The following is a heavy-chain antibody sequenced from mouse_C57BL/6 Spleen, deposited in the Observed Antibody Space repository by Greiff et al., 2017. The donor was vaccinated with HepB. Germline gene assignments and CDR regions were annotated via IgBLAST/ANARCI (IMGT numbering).Heavy chain of an antibody. V-gene: IGHV1-52*01. CDR3: ARNDGYYGGFFAY. J-gene: IGHJ3*01. CDR1: GYTFTSYW. D-gene: IGHD2-3*01. CDR2: IDPSDSET. Sequence: QVQLQQPGAELVRPGSSVKLSCKASGYTFTSYWMHWVKQRPIQGLEWIGNIDPSDSETHYNQKFKDKATLTVDKSSSTAYMQLSSLTSEDSAVYYCARNDGYYGGFFAYWGQGTLVTVSA.